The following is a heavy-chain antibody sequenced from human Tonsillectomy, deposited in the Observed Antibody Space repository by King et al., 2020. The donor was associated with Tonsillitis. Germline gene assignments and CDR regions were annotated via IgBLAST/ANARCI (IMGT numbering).Heavy chain of an antibody. V-gene: IGHV3-53*01. J-gene: IGHJ3*02. Sequence: QLVQSGGGLIQPGGSLRLSCAASGFTVSSIYMSWVRQAPGKGLEWVSVIYSGGATYYADSVKGRFTISRDIYTNTLYLQMNSMRAEDTAVYYCTRDEAGVNPFDIWGQGTMVIVSS. CDR2: IYSGGAT. CDR3: TRDEAGVNPFDI. CDR1: GFTVSSIY. D-gene: IGHD3-10*01.